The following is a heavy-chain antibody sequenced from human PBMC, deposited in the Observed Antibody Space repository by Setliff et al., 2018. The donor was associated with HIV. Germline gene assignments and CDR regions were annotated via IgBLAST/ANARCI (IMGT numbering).Heavy chain of an antibody. Sequence: GASVKVSCKASGGTFRNYAISWVRQAPGQGLEWMGGIIPILGTVDYPQKFQGRVTITADESTSTAYMELSYLRSEDTAVYYCAREHRLSSGYYLYCFDYWGQGTLVTVSS. D-gene: IGHD3-22*01. CDR1: GGTFRNYA. V-gene: IGHV1-69*13. CDR3: AREHRLSSGYYLYCFDY. CDR2: IIPILGTV. J-gene: IGHJ4*02.